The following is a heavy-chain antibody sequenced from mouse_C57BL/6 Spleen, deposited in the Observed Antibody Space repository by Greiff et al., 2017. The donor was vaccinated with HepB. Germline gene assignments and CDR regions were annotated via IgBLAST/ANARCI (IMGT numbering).Heavy chain of an antibody. CDR1: GYSFTGYY. CDR3: ARLLRPAMDY. V-gene: IGHV1-42*01. D-gene: IGHD1-1*01. J-gene: IGHJ4*01. Sequence: EVQLQQSGPELVKPGASVKISCKASGYSFTGYYMNWVKQSPEKSLEWIGEINPSTGGTTYNQKFKAKATLTVDKSSSTAYMQLKSLTSEDSAVYYCARLLRPAMDYWGQGTSVTVSS. CDR2: INPSTGGT.